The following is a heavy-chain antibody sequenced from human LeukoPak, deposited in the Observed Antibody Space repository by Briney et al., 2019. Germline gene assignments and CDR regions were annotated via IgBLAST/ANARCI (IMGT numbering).Heavy chain of an antibody. J-gene: IGHJ6*03. CDR2: MHYSGST. CDR3: ARVSWFPGTSYYYMDV. D-gene: IGHD1-1*01. CDR1: GGSISSYY. Sequence: PSETLSLTCTVSGGSISSYYWSWIRQPPGKGLVWIGYMHYSGSTNYNPSLKSRVTISVDTSKNQFSLKLSSVTAADTAVYYCARVSWFPGTSYYYMDVWGKGTTVTVSS. V-gene: IGHV4-59*01.